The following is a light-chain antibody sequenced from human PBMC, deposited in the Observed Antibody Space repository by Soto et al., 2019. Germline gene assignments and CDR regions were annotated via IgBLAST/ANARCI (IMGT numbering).Light chain of an antibody. CDR3: MRALQTPIT. V-gene: IGKV2-28*01. J-gene: IGKJ5*01. CDR2: LGS. Sequence: DIVMTQSPLSLPVTPGEPASISCRCIQMFLHSNGYNYLDWYLQKPGQSPQLLIYLGSNRASGVPARFSGSGSGTDFTLKISRVEAEDGGVDDGMRALQTPITGGQGTRLEIK. CDR1: QMFLHSNGYNY.